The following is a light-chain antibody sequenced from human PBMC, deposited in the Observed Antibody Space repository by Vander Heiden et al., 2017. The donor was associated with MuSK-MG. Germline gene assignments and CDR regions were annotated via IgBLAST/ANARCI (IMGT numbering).Light chain of an antibody. CDR2: SNN. Sequence: QSVLTQPPSASGTPGQRVTISCSGSSSNIGSNTVNWYQQLPGTAPKRLIYSNNQRPSGVPDRFSGSKSGTSASLAISGLQSEDEADDYCAAWDDSLNGGVFGGGTKLTVL. CDR3: AAWDDSLNGGV. CDR1: SSNIGSNT. J-gene: IGLJ2*01. V-gene: IGLV1-44*01.